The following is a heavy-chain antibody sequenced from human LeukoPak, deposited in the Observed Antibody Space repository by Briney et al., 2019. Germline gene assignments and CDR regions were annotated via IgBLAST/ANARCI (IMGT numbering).Heavy chain of an antibody. CDR3: ARHDKTGLSVFDY. D-gene: IGHD3-9*01. Sequence: SETLSLTCTVSGGSISSSSYYWGWIRQPPGKGLEWIGSIYYSGSTYYNPSLKSRVTISVDTSKNQFSLKLSSVTAADTAVYYCARHDKTGLSVFDYWGQGTLVTVSS. V-gene: IGHV4-39*01. J-gene: IGHJ4*02. CDR1: GGSISSSSYY. CDR2: IYYSGST.